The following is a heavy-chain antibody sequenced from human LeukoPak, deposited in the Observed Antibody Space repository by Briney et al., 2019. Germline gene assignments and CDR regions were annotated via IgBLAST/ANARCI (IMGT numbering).Heavy chain of an antibody. J-gene: IGHJ6*02. Sequence: QAGGSLTLFCAASGFTFTNHWMHWVRQAPGKGLVWVSRIKSDGSSTSFADSVKGRFTISRDTAKNTLYLQMHSLSAEETAVYYCARAISHSNYGVDVWGQGTTVTVSS. D-gene: IGHD6-13*01. CDR2: IKSDGSST. V-gene: IGHV3-74*01. CDR3: ARAISHSNYGVDV. CDR1: GFTFTNHW.